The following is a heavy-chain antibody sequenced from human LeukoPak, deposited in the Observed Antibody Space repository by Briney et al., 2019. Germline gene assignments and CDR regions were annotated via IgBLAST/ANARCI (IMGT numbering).Heavy chain of an antibody. CDR2: IHYSGST. D-gene: IGHD3-16*01. CDR1: GGAIGSGAYY. J-gene: IGHJ3*02. CDR3: ASAYSIRDAFDI. Sequence: PSETLSLTCTVSGGAIGSGAYYWSWIRQHPGKGLEWIGYIHYSGSTYYNTSLKTRVTISVDTSKNQFSLKLSSVTAADTAVYYCASAYSIRDAFDIWGQGTMVTVSS. V-gene: IGHV4-31*03.